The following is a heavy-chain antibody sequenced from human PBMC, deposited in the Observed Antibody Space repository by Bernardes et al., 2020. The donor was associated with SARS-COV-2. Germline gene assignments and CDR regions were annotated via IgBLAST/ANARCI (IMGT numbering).Heavy chain of an antibody. CDR2: ISGGDDRT. D-gene: IGHD3-9*01. V-gene: IGHV3-23*01. Sequence: GGSLRLSCAASGFTFSTYAMNWVRQAPGKGLEWVSLISGGDDRTYYADSVKGRFTISRDNSKNTLYLQMNNLRAEDTALYYCAKASQLYDFLTGNYYYYGMDVWGQGTTVTVSS. CDR3: AKASQLYDFLTGNYYYYGMDV. J-gene: IGHJ6*02. CDR1: GFTFSTYA.